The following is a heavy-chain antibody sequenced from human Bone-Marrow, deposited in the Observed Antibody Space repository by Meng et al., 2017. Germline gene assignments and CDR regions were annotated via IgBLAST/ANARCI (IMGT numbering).Heavy chain of an antibody. Sequence: SVKVSCKASGYTFTSYDINWVRQAPGQGLEWMGGIIPIFGTANYAQKFQGRVTITTDESTSTAYMELGSLRSEDTAVYYCARAEDYGDYSRGVYYFDYWGQGTLVTVSS. V-gene: IGHV1-69*05. CDR2: IIPIFGTA. CDR3: ARAEDYGDYSRGVYYFDY. CDR1: GYTFTSYD. J-gene: IGHJ4*02. D-gene: IGHD4-17*01.